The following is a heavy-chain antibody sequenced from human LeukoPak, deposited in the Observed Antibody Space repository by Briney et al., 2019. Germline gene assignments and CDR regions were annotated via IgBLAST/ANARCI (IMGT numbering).Heavy chain of an antibody. CDR2: ISGSGGST. V-gene: IGHV3-23*01. Sequence: PGGSLRLSCAASRFTFSSYAMSWVRQAPGKGLEWVSAISGSGGSTYYADSVKGRFTISRDNSKNTLYLQMNSLRAEDTAVYYCAKNQHDYGDNWFDPWGQGTLVTVSS. CDR3: AKNQHDYGDNWFDP. D-gene: IGHD4-17*01. J-gene: IGHJ5*02. CDR1: RFTFSSYA.